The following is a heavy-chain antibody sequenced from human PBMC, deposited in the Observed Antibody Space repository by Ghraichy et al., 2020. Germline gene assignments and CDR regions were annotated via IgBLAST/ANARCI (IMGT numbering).Heavy chain of an antibody. D-gene: IGHD1-7*01. CDR2: ISGSGGST. Sequence: GGSLRLSCVASGFTFSTYAISWVRQAPGKGLEWVSAISGSGGSTYYADSVKGRFTISRDNSKNTLYLQMNSLRADDTAVYYCAKELTGTSAPYIDYWGQGTLVTVSS. CDR1: GFTFSTYA. CDR3: AKELTGTSAPYIDY. J-gene: IGHJ4*02. V-gene: IGHV3-23*01.